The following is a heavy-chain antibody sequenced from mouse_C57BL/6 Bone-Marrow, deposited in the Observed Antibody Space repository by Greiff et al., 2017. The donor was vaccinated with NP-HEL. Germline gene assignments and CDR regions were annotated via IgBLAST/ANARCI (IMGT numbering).Heavy chain of an antibody. D-gene: IGHD2-4*01. V-gene: IGHV5-6*01. Sequence: EVQLVESGGDLVKPGGSLKLSCAASGFTFSSYGMSWVRQTPDKRLEWVATISSGGSYTYYPDSVKGRFTFSRDNDKNTLYLQMSSLKSEDTAMYYCASPYDYDVAWFAYWGQGTLVTVSA. J-gene: IGHJ3*01. CDR2: ISSGGSYT. CDR3: ASPYDYDVAWFAY. CDR1: GFTFSSYG.